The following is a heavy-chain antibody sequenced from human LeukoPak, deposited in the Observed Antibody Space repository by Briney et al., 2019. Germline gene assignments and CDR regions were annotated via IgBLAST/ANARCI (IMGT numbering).Heavy chain of an antibody. CDR3: AKDRSIGTYYTFDH. CDR1: GVTFTNYA. CDR2: ISASGVMT. Sequence: GGSLRLSCAASGVTFTNYAMTWVRQAPGKGLEWVSSISASGVMTYYADSVKGRFTVSRDNSKNSLYLQMSSLTAADTAVYYCAKDRSIGTYYTFDHWGQGTLVTVSS. D-gene: IGHD1-26*01. J-gene: IGHJ4*02. V-gene: IGHV3-23*01.